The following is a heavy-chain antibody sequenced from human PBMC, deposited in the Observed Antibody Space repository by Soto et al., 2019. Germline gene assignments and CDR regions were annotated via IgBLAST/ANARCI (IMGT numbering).Heavy chain of an antibody. V-gene: IGHV1-69*13. Sequence: SVKVSCKTSGCTFSTFGISWVRQAPGQGLEWMGGIIPFFGTAEYSQKFEDRITITADESTNTVYMDLRSLTSEDTAIYYCARTAPMDAGDKYYYDFWGQGALVTVSS. CDR3: ARTAPMDAGDKYYYDF. D-gene: IGHD3-16*01. CDR1: GCTFSTFG. J-gene: IGHJ4*02. CDR2: IIPFFGTA.